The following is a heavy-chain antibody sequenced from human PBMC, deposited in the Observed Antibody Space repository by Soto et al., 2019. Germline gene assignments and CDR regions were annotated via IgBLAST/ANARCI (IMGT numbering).Heavy chain of an antibody. Sequence: VQLVESGGGVVQPGRSLRLSCAASGFTFSSYAMHWVRQAPGKGLEWVAVISYDGSNKYYADSVKGRFTISRDNSKNTLYLQMNSLRAEDTAVYYCARAKGYLRTPNFDYWGQGTLVTVSS. D-gene: IGHD6-13*01. CDR2: ISYDGSNK. V-gene: IGHV3-30-3*01. CDR1: GFTFSSYA. J-gene: IGHJ4*02. CDR3: ARAKGYLRTPNFDY.